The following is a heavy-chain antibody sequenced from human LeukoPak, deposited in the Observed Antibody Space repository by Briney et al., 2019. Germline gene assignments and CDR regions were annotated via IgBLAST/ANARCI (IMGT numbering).Heavy chain of an antibody. CDR3: ARATPRIAVAGRHYYYYYYMDV. Sequence: SETLSLTCTVSGYSISSGYYWGWIRQPPGKGLEWIGSIYHSGSTYYNPSLKSRVTISVDTSKNQLSLKLSSVTAADTAVYYCARATPRIAVAGRHYYYYYYMDVWGKGTTVTVSS. CDR2: IYHSGST. J-gene: IGHJ6*03. CDR1: GYSISSGYY. V-gene: IGHV4-38-2*02. D-gene: IGHD6-19*01.